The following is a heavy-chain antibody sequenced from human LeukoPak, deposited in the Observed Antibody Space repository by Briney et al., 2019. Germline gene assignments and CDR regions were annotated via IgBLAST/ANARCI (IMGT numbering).Heavy chain of an antibody. CDR3: ARPYGSGSYDAFDI. Sequence: SETLSLTCTVSGGSISSYYWSWIRQPPGKGLEWIGYIYYSGSTNYNPSLKSRVTISVDTSKNQFSLRLSSVTAADTAVYYCARPYGSGSYDAFDIWGQGTMVTVSS. V-gene: IGHV4-59*08. CDR2: IYYSGST. CDR1: GGSISSYY. D-gene: IGHD3-10*01. J-gene: IGHJ3*02.